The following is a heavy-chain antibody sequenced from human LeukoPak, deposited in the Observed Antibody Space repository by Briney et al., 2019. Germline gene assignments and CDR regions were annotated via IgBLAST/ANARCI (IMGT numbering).Heavy chain of an antibody. Sequence: SVKVSCKASGGTFTRYAISWVRQAPRQGLEWTGAIIPIFGTANYAQKFQGRVTITTDESTSTAYMELSSLRSEDTAVYYCASPDYDSSGYSDYWGQGTLVTVSS. CDR1: GGTFTRYA. CDR3: ASPDYDSSGYSDY. D-gene: IGHD3-22*01. V-gene: IGHV1-69*05. J-gene: IGHJ4*02. CDR2: IIPIFGTA.